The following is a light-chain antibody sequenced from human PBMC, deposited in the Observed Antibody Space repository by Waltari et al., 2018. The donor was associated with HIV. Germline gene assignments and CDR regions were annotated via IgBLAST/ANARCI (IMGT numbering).Light chain of an antibody. CDR1: QSLAHTAGNTC. Sequence: VVLTRSPLSLTVSVGQPASISVRASQSLAHTAGNTCLNWFQQRPGQAPKLLIYAATTLDSGVPYRFSGSGSDTDFTLKISTVEPDDVGVYYCIQGSHSPPTLGEGTKVEIK. V-gene: IGKV2-30*02. CDR3: IQGSHSPPT. J-gene: IGKJ1*01. CDR2: AAT.